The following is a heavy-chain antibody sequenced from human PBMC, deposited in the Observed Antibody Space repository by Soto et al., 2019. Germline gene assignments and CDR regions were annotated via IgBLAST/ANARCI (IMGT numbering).Heavy chain of an antibody. V-gene: IGHV1-8*01. J-gene: IGHJ5*02. CDR1: GYTFTDYD. D-gene: IGHD2-15*01. Sequence: QEQLVQSGAEVKKPGASVKVSCKTSGYTFTDYDVNWVRQATGQGLEWIGWMNPNSGETGYAQMIEGRVTMTRSASLSTAYLELSSLRSEDTAVYYCARVAVAARPRWYNWFDPWGQGTLVTVSS. CDR3: ARVAVAARPRWYNWFDP. CDR2: MNPNSGET.